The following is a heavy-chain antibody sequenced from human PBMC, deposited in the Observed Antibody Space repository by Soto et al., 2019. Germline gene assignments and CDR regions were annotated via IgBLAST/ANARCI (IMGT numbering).Heavy chain of an antibody. V-gene: IGHV3-23*01. CDR3: ASHGYGSGWWKSAP. J-gene: IGHJ5*02. CDR1: GFTFSSYA. D-gene: IGHD6-19*01. Sequence: EVPLLESGGGLVQPGGSLRLSCAASGFTFSSYAMSWVRQAPGKGLEWVSAISGSGGSTYYADSVKGRFTISRDNSKNPLFLKMNSLRAEDPAVYYCASHGYGSGWWKSAPWGQGTLVTVSS. CDR2: ISGSGGST.